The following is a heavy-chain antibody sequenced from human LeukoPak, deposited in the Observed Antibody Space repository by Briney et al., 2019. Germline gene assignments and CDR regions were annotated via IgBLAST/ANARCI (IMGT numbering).Heavy chain of an antibody. J-gene: IGHJ4*02. D-gene: IGHD3/OR15-3a*01. CDR3: ARDPPGLVTLDY. CDR1: GLTFSSYW. V-gene: IGHV3-7*03. CDR2: IKQDGSEK. Sequence: PGGSLRPSCAASGLTFSSYWMSWVRRAPGKGLEWVANIKQDGSEKYYVDSVKGRFTISRDNAKNSLYLQMNSLRAEDTAVYYCARDPPGLVTLDYWGQGTLVTVSS.